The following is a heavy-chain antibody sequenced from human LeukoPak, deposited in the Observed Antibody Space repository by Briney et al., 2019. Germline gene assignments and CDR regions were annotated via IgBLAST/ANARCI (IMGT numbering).Heavy chain of an antibody. J-gene: IGHJ4*02. CDR3: ARGPPSSSSWYVSGVPDY. V-gene: IGHV1-2*02. CDR2: INPNSGGT. CDR1: GYTFTGYY. Sequence: ASVKVSCKASGYTFTGYYMHWVRQAPGQGLEWMGWINPNSGGTNYAQKFQGRVTMTRDTSISTAYMELSRLRSDDTAVYYCARGPPSSSSWYVSGVPDYWGQGTLVTVSS. D-gene: IGHD6-13*01.